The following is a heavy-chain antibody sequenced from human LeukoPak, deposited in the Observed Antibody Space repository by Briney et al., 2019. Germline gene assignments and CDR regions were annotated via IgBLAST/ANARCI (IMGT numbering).Heavy chain of an antibody. Sequence: GASVKVSCKASGYTFTDYYIHWVRQAPGQGLEWMWWINPDSGGTKSSQKFQGRVTMTRDSSISTAYMELSGLRSDDSAIYYCARGVVYYRFDYWGQGTLVTVSS. J-gene: IGHJ4*02. CDR2: INPDSGGT. V-gene: IGHV1-2*02. CDR1: GYTFTDYY. CDR3: ARGVVYYRFDY. D-gene: IGHD3-22*01.